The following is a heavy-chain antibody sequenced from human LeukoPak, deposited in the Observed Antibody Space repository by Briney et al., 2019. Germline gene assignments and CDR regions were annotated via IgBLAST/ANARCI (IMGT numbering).Heavy chain of an antibody. CDR2: INHSGST. Sequence: SETLSLTCAVYGGSFSGYYWSWIRQPPGKGPEWIGEINHSGSTNYNPSLKSRVTISVDTSKNQFSLKLSSVTAADTAVYYCARGRGYYYDSSGYYPYWGQGTLVTVSS. V-gene: IGHV4-34*01. CDR3: ARGRGYYYDSSGYYPY. CDR1: GGSFSGYY. D-gene: IGHD3-22*01. J-gene: IGHJ4*02.